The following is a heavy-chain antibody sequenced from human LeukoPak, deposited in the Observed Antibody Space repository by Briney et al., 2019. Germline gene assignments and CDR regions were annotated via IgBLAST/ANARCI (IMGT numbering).Heavy chain of an antibody. D-gene: IGHD3-10*01. V-gene: IGHV3-23*01. J-gene: IGHJ4*02. CDR1: GFTFSNRA. CDR2: ISIGGERT. Sequence: GGSLRLSCVVSGFTFSNRAMSWVRQAPGKGLEWISAISIGGERTYYADSVKGRFSISRDNSKNTLYLQMNGLRAGDTAIYYCANEIRPNDYWGQGTLVTVSS. CDR3: ANEIRPNDY.